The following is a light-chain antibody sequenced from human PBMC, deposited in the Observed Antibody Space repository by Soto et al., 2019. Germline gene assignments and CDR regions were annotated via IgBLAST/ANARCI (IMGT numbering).Light chain of an antibody. V-gene: IGKV3-11*01. CDR3: QQRGNWPSIT. CDR2: DAS. J-gene: IGKJ5*01. CDR1: QSVDRY. Sequence: EIVLTQSPATLSLSPGERATLSCRASQSVDRYLAWYQQKPGQAPRLLIYDASHRATGIPARFSGSGSGTDFTLTISSLEPEDFAMYYCQQRGNWPSITFGQGTRLEIK.